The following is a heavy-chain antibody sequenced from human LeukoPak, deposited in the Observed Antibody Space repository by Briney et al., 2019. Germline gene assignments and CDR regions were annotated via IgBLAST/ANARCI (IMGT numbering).Heavy chain of an antibody. V-gene: IGHV3-23*01. CDR1: GFTFSSYA. J-gene: IGHJ4*02. D-gene: IGHD6-13*01. CDR2: INDSGGST. Sequence: GGSLRLSCAASGFTFSSYAMNWIRQAPGRGLEWVSAINDSGGSTYYADSVKGRFTISRDNSKNTLYLQMNSLRAEDTAVHYCAKEAQQLAWGYWGQGTLVTVSS. CDR3: AKEAQQLAWGY.